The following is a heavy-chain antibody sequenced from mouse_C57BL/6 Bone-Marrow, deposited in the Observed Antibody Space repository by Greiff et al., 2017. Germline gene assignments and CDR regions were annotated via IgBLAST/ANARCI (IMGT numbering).Heavy chain of an antibody. Sequence: EVQLQESGAELVRPGASVKLSCTASGFNIKDDYIHWVKQRPEQCLEWIGWIDPEIGDTEYAAKFQGKATITSDTSSNTAYLHLSSLTSEDTAVYYCSSFEGNYFDFWGQGTPLTVAS. V-gene: IGHV14-4*01. J-gene: IGHJ2*01. CDR3: SSFEGNYFDF. CDR1: GFNIKDDY. CDR2: IDPEIGDT.